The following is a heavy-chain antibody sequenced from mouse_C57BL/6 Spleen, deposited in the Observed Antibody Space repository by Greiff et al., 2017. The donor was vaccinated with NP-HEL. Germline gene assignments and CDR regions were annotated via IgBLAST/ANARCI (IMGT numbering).Heavy chain of an antibody. D-gene: IGHD1-1*01. CDR1: GFTFSDYG. V-gene: IGHV5-17*01. J-gene: IGHJ4*01. Sequence: DVKLQESGGGLVKPGGSLKLSCAASGFTFSDYGMHWVRQAPEKGLEWVAYISSGSSTIYYADTVKGRFTISRDNAKNTLFLQMTSLRSEDTAMYYCARSSYYGSSFYAMDYWGQGTSVTVSS. CDR2: ISSGSSTI. CDR3: ARSSYYGSSFYAMDY.